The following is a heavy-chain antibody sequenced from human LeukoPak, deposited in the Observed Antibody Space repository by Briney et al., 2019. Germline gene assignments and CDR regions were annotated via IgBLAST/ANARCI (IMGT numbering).Heavy chain of an antibody. D-gene: IGHD6-19*01. J-gene: IGHJ1*01. CDR2: LYYSGNT. CDR1: GGSISSYY. Sequence: KPSETLSLTCTVSGGSISSYYWSWIRQPPGKGLEWIGYLYYSGNTNYNPSLKSRVTISVDTSKNQFSLNLSSVTAADTAMYYCARGGAMTGTRGYFQHWGQGTQVTVSS. CDR3: ARGGAMTGTRGYFQH. V-gene: IGHV4-59*01.